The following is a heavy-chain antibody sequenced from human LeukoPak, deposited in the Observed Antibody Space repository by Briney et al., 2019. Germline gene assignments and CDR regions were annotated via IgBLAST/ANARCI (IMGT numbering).Heavy chain of an antibody. J-gene: IGHJ4*02. CDR1: GGSISNYY. Sequence: SETLSLTCTVSGGSISNYYWSWIRHPAGKGLEWSRRINSTGSTNYNLSLNSRIIMSVNTTKNQFPLKLSSVTAAAPAVYYCARSSYYYDSSGLLALDYWGQGTLVTVSS. CDR3: ARSSYYYDSSGLLALDY. CDR2: INSTGST. V-gene: IGHV4-4*07. D-gene: IGHD3-22*01.